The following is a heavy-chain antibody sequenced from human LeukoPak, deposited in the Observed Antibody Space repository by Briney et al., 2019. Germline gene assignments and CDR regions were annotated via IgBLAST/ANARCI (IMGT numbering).Heavy chain of an antibody. CDR3: ARRLGVVVAARGYYYGMDV. J-gene: IGHJ6*02. Sequence: SETLSLTCTVSGGSISSSSYYWGWIRQPPGKGLEWIGSIYYSGSTYYNPSLKSRVTIPVDTSKDRFSLKLSSVTAADTAVYYCARRLGVVVAARGYYYGMDVWGQGTTVTVSS. D-gene: IGHD2-15*01. CDR2: IYYSGST. V-gene: IGHV4-39*01. CDR1: GGSISSSSYY.